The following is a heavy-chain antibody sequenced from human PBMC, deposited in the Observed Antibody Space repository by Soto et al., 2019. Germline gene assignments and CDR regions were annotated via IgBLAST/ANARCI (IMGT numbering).Heavy chain of an antibody. J-gene: IGHJ6*02. CDR3: ARDSGPEGYSNYGYYYYGMDV. V-gene: IGHV1-69*13. CDR1: GATFRGYA. D-gene: IGHD4-4*01. Sequence: GASVKVSCRASGATFRGYAISWGRQAPVQGLEWMGGIIPTFGTANYAQKFQGRVTITADESTSTAYMELSSLRSEDTAVYYCARDSGPEGYSNYGYYYYGMDVWGQGATVTVSS. CDR2: IIPTFGTA.